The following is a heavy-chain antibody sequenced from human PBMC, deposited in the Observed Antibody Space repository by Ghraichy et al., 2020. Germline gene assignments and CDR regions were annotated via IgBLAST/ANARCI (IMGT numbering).Heavy chain of an antibody. V-gene: IGHV1-69*06. Sequence: SVKVSCKASGGTFSSYAISWVRQAPGQGLEWMGGIIPIFGTANYAQKFQGRITITADKSTSTAYMELSSLRSEDTAVYYCAKTAGQQWLVRPTLNYWYFDLWGRGTLVTVSS. CDR2: IIPIFGTA. J-gene: IGHJ2*01. CDR1: GGTFSSYA. D-gene: IGHD6-19*01. CDR3: AKTAGQQWLVRPTLNYWYFDL.